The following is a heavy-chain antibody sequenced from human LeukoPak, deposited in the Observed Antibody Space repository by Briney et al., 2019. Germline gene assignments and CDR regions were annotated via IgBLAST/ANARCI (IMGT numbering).Heavy chain of an antibody. CDR1: GFTVSSNY. Sequence: PGGSLRLSCAASGFTVSSNYMNWVRQAPGKGLEWVSSISSSSSYIYYADSVKGRFTISRDNAKNSLYLQMNSLRAEDTAVYYCARVSVTYYYDSSGYYFDYWGQGTLVTVSS. J-gene: IGHJ4*02. D-gene: IGHD3-22*01. V-gene: IGHV3-21*01. CDR2: ISSSSSYI. CDR3: ARVSVTYYYDSSGYYFDY.